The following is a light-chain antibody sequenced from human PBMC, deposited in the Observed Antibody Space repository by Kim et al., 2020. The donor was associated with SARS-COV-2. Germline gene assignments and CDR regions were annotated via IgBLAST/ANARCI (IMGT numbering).Light chain of an antibody. CDR1: SSDVGDFNL. CDR3: CSYAGSYTVV. CDR2: DVI. Sequence: GQSVTISCAGASSDVGDFNLVSWYQQHPGKAPKLMIYDVIKRPSGVPDRFSGSKSGNTASLTISGLQAEDEADYYCCSYAGSYTVVFGGGTRVTVL. V-gene: IGLV2-11*03. J-gene: IGLJ3*02.